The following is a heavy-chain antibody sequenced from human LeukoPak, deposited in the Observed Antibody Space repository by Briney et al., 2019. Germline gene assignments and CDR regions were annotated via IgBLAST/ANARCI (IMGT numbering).Heavy chain of an antibody. CDR3: ARDVSTSQAGELGY. CDR2: IIPILGIA. V-gene: IGHV1-69*04. D-gene: IGHD1-7*01. J-gene: IGHJ4*02. CDR1: GGTFSNYG. Sequence: GASVKVSCKASGGTFSNYGISWVRQAPGQGLEWMGRIIPILGIANYAQKLQGRVTITADKSTSTAYMELSSLRSEDTAVYYCARDVSTSQAGELGYWGQGTLVTVSS.